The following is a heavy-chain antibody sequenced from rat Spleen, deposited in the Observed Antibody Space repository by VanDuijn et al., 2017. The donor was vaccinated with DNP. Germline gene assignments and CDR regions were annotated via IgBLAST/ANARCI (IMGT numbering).Heavy chain of an antibody. CDR2: MAYDGTTS. CDR1: GFTFSDYN. CDR3: AKDAFDY. J-gene: IGHJ2*01. V-gene: IGHV5-7*01. Sequence: EVQLVESGGGLVQPGGSLKLSCAASGFTFSDYNMAWVRLAPQRGLELVATMAYDGTTSSYRDSVTGRFTVSRDNAKTTLYLQMERLRSEDTATYYCAKDAFDYWGQGVMVTVSS.